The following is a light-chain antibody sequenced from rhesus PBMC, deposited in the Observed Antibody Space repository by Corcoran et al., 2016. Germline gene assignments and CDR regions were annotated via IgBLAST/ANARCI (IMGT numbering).Light chain of an antibody. V-gene: IGKV1-33*02. CDR3: QQHNTYPLT. Sequence: DIQMTQSPSSLSASVGDTVTITCQASQGISKDLAWYQQKPAKAPKLLIYDASTLQSGVPSRFSGSGSGTEFSFTISSLQPEYFATYYCQQHNTYPLTFGGGTKVEL. CDR2: DAS. J-gene: IGKJ4*01. CDR1: QGISKD.